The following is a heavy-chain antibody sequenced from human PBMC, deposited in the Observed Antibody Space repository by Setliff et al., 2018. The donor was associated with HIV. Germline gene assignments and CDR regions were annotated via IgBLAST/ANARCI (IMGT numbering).Heavy chain of an antibody. J-gene: IGHJ4*02. D-gene: IGHD6-19*01. CDR1: GYTHTELS. CDR3: ARVSRSGWFFDW. Sequence: GASVKVSCKVSGYTHTELSIHWVRQAPGQGLEWMGWISSYNGYTKYAQKVQDRVTMTKDTSTSTAYMELRSLRSDDTAVYYCARVSRSGWFFDWWGQGSLVTVSS. V-gene: IGHV1-18*01. CDR2: ISSYNGYT.